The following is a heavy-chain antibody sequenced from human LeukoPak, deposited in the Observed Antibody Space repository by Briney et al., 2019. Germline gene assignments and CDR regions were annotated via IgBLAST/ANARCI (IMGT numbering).Heavy chain of an antibody. CDR3: ARIAVAEGFDP. CDR1: GYSISSGYY. CDR2: IYYSGST. Sequence: SETLSLTCAVSGYSISSGYYWSWIRQPPGKGLEWIGYIYYSGSTNYNPSLKSRVTISVDTSKNQFSLKLSSVTAADTAVYYCARIAVAEGFDPWGQGTLVTVSS. D-gene: IGHD6-19*01. V-gene: IGHV4-61*01. J-gene: IGHJ5*02.